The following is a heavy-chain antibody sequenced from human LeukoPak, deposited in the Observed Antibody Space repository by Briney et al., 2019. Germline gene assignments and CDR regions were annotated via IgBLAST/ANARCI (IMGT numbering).Heavy chain of an antibody. J-gene: IGHJ3*02. Sequence: GRSLRLSCASSGFTFSRNWISWVRQAPGKGLEWVANIKQDGSEKYYVDSVKGRFTISRDNAKNSLFLQMNSLIAEDTAVYYCARERYGRDAFDIWGQGTMVAVSS. CDR1: GFTFSRNW. CDR3: ARERYGRDAFDI. V-gene: IGHV3-7*05. CDR2: IKQDGSEK. D-gene: IGHD4-17*01.